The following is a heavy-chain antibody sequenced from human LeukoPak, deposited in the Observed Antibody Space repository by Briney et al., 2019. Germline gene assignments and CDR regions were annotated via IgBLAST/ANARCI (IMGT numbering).Heavy chain of an antibody. CDR2: ISAYNGNT. J-gene: IGHJ6*03. CDR1: GYTFTGYY. V-gene: IGHV1-18*04. CDR3: ARGPEEITFGGVIAFYYYYYMDV. D-gene: IGHD3-16*02. Sequence: GASVKVSCKASGYTFTGYYMHWVRQAPGQGLEWMGWISAYNGNTNYAQKLQGRVTMTTDTSTSTAYMELRSLRSDDTAVYYCARGPEEITFGGVIAFYYYYYMDVWGKGTTVTISS.